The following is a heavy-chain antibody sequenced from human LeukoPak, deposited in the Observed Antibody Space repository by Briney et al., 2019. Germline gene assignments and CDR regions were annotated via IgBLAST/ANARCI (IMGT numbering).Heavy chain of an antibody. Sequence: GGSLRLSCAASGFTFRNYWMHWVRQVPGKGLVWVSRINDDGTFTTYADSVKGRFIISRDNAKNTLYLQMNSLRAEDTAVYYCARDSGGVGASDFDYWGQGTLVTVSS. D-gene: IGHD1-26*01. CDR1: GFTFRNYW. CDR3: ARDSGGVGASDFDY. V-gene: IGHV3-74*01. J-gene: IGHJ4*02. CDR2: INDDGTFT.